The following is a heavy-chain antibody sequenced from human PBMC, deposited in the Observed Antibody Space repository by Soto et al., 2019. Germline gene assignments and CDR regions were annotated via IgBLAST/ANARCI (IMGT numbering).Heavy chain of an antibody. J-gene: IGHJ4*02. CDR1: GFTFSSYW. CDR3: ARARVIRDYYFDY. CDR2: INSDGSST. V-gene: IGHV3-74*01. Sequence: PGGSLRRSCAASGFTFSSYWRHWVRQAPGKGLVWVSRINSDGSSTSYADSVKGRFTISRDNAKNTLYLQMNSLRAEDTAVYYCARARVIRDYYFDYWGQGTLVTVSS. D-gene: IGHD3-22*01.